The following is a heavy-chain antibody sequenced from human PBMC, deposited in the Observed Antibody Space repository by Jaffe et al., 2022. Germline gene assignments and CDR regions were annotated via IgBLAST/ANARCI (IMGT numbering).Heavy chain of an antibody. V-gene: IGHV3-48*03. CDR2: ISGSGTSI. CDR1: GFTFSSYE. D-gene: IGHD2-15*01. J-gene: IGHJ4*02. Sequence: EVQLVESGGGLVQPGGSLRLSCAASGFTFSSYEMNWVRQAPGKGLEWVSYISGSGTSIYYAGSVKGRFTISRDNAKKSLYLQMNSLRAEDTAVYYCARDQSTPRLYFDYWGQGILVTVSS. CDR3: ARDQSTPRLYFDY.